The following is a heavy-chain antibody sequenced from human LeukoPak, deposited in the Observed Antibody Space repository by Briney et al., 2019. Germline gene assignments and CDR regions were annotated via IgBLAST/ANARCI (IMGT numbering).Heavy chain of an antibody. V-gene: IGHV5-51*01. D-gene: IGHD5-12*01. Sequence: GESLKISCKGSGYSFSSYWIGWVRQMPGKGLEWMGIIYPGDSDTTYSPSFQGQVTISADKSISTAYLQWSSLETSDTAMYFCARSGYDYFYYYAMDIWGKGTTVTVSS. CDR2: IYPGDSDT. CDR3: ARSGYDYFYYYAMDI. CDR1: GYSFSSYW. J-gene: IGHJ6*04.